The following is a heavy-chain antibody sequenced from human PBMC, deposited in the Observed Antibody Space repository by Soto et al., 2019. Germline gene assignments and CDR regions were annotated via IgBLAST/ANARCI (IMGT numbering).Heavy chain of an antibody. D-gene: IGHD1-26*01. CDR2: ISGSGGST. Sequence: GGSLRLSCAASGFTFSSYAMSWVRQAPGKGLEWVSAISGSGGSTYYADSVKGRFTTSRDNSKNTLYLQMNSLRAEDTAVYYCAKTDSGSYLPFDYWAREPWSPSPQ. V-gene: IGHV3-23*01. CDR3: AKTDSGSYLPFDY. CDR1: GFTFSSYA. J-gene: IGHJ4*02.